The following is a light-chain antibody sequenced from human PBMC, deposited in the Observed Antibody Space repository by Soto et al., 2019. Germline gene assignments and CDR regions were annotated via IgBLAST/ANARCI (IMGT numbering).Light chain of an antibody. J-gene: IGKJ4*01. CDR1: RDITNY. V-gene: IGKV1-33*01. CDR3: QQYDNLPLT. CDR2: DAS. Sequence: DIQMTQSPSSLSASVGDRVTITCQASRDITNYLNWYQQKPGKAPKLLIYDASNLETGVPSRFSGSGSGTDFTFTINSLQPEDIAIYYCQQYDNLPLTFGQGTKVDIK.